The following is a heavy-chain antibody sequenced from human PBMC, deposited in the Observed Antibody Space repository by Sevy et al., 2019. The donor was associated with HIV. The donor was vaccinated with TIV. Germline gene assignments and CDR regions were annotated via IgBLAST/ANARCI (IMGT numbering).Heavy chain of an antibody. Sequence: GGSLRLSCAASGFTFSRFGMHWVRQAPGKGLEWVAFIRYDGGNKYYVDSVKGRFTISRDNSKNTLYLQMDALRAEDTAVYYCVKTGTTQLDYWGQGTLVTVSS. D-gene: IGHD1-7*01. CDR2: IRYDGGNK. V-gene: IGHV3-30*02. J-gene: IGHJ4*02. CDR3: VKTGTTQLDY. CDR1: GFTFSRFG.